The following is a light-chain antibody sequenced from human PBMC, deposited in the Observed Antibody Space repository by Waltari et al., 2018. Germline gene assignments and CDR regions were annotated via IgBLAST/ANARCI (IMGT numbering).Light chain of an antibody. CDR1: KLGDKY. CDR3: QAWDNSAVSTII. J-gene: IGLJ2*01. Sequence: SYELAQPPSVSVSPGQTASITCSGDKLGDKYVAWYQQRPGQSPVLVMYEDDKRPSGRPGRFSGSNSGNTATLTSGGTQAMDEADYYCQAWDNSAVSTIIFGGGTTLTVL. CDR2: EDD. V-gene: IGLV3-1*01.